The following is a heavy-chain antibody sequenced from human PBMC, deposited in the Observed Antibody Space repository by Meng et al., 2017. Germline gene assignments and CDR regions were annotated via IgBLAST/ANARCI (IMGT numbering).Heavy chain of an antibody. CDR1: GYTFTSYG. CDR2: ISAYNGNT. CDR3: ARSVEVRGVIITPNSYYYYYGMDV. D-gene: IGHD3-10*01. Sequence: ASVKVSCKASGYTFTSYGISWVRQAPGQGLEWMGWISAYNGNTNYAQKLQGRVTMTTDTSTSTAYMELSSLRSEDTAVYYCARSVEVRGVIITPNSYYYYYGMDVWGQGTTVTVSS. V-gene: IGHV1-18*01. J-gene: IGHJ6*02.